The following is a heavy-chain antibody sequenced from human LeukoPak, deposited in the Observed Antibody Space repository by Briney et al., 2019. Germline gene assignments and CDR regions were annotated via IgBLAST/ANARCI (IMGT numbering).Heavy chain of an antibody. CDR3: AKDGSRWRNYDILTGFDAFDI. V-gene: IGHV3-30*18. D-gene: IGHD3-9*01. Sequence: PGGSLRLSCAASGFTFSSYGMHWARQAPGKGLEWVAVISYDGSNKYYADSVKGRFTISRDNSKNTLYLQMNSLRAEDTAVYYCAKDGSRWRNYDILTGFDAFDIWGQGTMVTVSS. J-gene: IGHJ3*02. CDR1: GFTFSSYG. CDR2: ISYDGSNK.